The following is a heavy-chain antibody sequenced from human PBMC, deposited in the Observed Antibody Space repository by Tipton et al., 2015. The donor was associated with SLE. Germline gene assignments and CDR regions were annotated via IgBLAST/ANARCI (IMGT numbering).Heavy chain of an antibody. CDR3: ATARGNYYKGCFDY. Sequence: TLSLTCTVSGGSISNYYWNWIRQPPGKGLEWIGYIYYSGSTNYNPSLKSRVTISVDTSKNQFSLKLSSVTAADTAGYYCATARGNYYKGCFDYWGQGTPVTVSS. CDR2: IYYSGST. D-gene: IGHD1-26*01. J-gene: IGHJ4*02. V-gene: IGHV4-59*12. CDR1: GGSISNYY.